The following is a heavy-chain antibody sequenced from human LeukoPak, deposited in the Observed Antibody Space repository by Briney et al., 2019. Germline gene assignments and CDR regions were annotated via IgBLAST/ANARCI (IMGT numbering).Heavy chain of an antibody. Sequence: SEALSLTCTVSGGSISSSSYYWDWIRQPPGKGLEWIGSSSYSGSTYYNPSLKSRVTISVDTSKNQFSLKLSSVTAADTAVYYCARISIAARMGFDYWGQGTLVTVSS. D-gene: IGHD6-6*01. J-gene: IGHJ4*02. CDR1: GGSISSSSYY. CDR3: ARISIAARMGFDY. CDR2: SSYSGST. V-gene: IGHV4-39*07.